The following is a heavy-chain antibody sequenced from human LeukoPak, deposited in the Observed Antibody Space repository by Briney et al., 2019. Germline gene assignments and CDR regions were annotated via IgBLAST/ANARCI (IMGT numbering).Heavy chain of an antibody. J-gene: IGHJ4*02. D-gene: IGHD3-22*01. V-gene: IGHV2-70*11. CDR1: GFSLSTSGMC. Sequence: SGPALVKPTQTLTLTCTFSGFSLSTSGMCVSWIRQPPGKALEWLARIDWDDDKYYSTSLKTRLTISKDTSKNQVVLTMTNMDPVDTATYYCARNYDSSGFFDYWGQGTLVTVSS. CDR2: IDWDDDK. CDR3: ARNYDSSGFFDY.